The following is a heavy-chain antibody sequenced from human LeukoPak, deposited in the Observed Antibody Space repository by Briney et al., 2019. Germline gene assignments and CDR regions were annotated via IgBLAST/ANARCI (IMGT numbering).Heavy chain of an antibody. CDR3: ARGRYQLSP. CDR1: NGSINTYY. CDR2: TYYSGST. V-gene: IGHV4-59*01. D-gene: IGHD2-2*01. Sequence: PSETLSLTCTVSNGSINTYYWSWIRQPPGRGLEWIGYTYYSGSTNYNPSLKSRVTISVDTSKNQFSLKLSPVTAADTAVYYCARGRYQLSPWGQGTLVAVSS. J-gene: IGHJ5*02.